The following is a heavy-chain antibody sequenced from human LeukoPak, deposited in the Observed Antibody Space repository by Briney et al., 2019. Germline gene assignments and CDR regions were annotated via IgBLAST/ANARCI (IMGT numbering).Heavy chain of an antibody. V-gene: IGHV3-53*01. CDR1: GFTFSSYA. D-gene: IGHD2-15*01. Sequence: GGSLRLSCAASGFTFSSYAMSWVRQAPGKGLEWVSVIYSGGSTYYADSVKGRFTISRDNSRNTLYLQMNSLRAEDTAVYYCARVVDYYMDVWGKGTTVTVSS. J-gene: IGHJ6*03. CDR3: ARVVDYYMDV. CDR2: IYSGGST.